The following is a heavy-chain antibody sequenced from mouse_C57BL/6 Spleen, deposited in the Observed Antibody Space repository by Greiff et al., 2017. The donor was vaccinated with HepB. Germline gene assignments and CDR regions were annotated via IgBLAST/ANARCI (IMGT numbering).Heavy chain of an antibody. Sequence: EVQRVESGPGLVKPSQSLSLTCSVTGYSITSGYYWNWIRQFPGNKLEWMGYISYDGSNNYNPSLKNRISITRDTSKNQFFLKLNSVTTEDTATYYCARYDYDDGYYAMDYWGQGTSVTVSS. J-gene: IGHJ4*01. V-gene: IGHV3-6*01. CDR1: GYSITSGYY. CDR3: ARYDYDDGYYAMDY. CDR2: ISYDGSN. D-gene: IGHD2-4*01.